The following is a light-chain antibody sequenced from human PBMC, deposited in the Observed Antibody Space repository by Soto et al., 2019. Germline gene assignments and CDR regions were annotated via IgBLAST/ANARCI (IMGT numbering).Light chain of an antibody. Sequence: EIVMTQSPATLSVSPGERATLSCRASQSVSSNLAWYQQKPGQAPRLLLYGASTMATGNSARFSGSGSGTEFTLTIRRLQSEDCALYYCQEYDNWPPLTFGGGTKVEIK. CDR1: QSVSSN. V-gene: IGKV3-15*01. CDR3: QEYDNWPPLT. J-gene: IGKJ4*01. CDR2: GAS.